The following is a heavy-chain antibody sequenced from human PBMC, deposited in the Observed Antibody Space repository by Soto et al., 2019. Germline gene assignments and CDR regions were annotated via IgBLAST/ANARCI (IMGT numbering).Heavy chain of an antibody. CDR3: ARDLFYYGSGSYPNWFDP. D-gene: IGHD3-10*01. CDR1: GGTFSSYT. V-gene: IGHV1-69*08. CDR2: IIPILGIA. J-gene: IGHJ5*02. Sequence: QVQLVQSGAEVKKPGSSVKVSCKASGGTFSSYTISWVRQAPGQGLEWMGRIIPILGIANYAQKFQGRVTITADKSTSTAYMELSSLRSEDTAVYYCARDLFYYGSGSYPNWFDPWGQGTLVTVSS.